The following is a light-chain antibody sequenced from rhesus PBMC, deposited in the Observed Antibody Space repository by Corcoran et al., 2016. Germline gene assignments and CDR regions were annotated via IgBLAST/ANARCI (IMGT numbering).Light chain of an antibody. J-gene: IGKJ2*01. V-gene: IGKV3-31*02. CDR2: GAS. CDR1: QSVSSY. Sequence: EIVMTQSPATLSLSPGETATISCRTSQSVSSYLAWYQQKPGQAPRLLIYGASSRATGIPERFSGSGSGTDFTLTISSLEPEDFAVYYCQQDYNAPYTFGQGTKVEIK. CDR3: QQDYNAPYT.